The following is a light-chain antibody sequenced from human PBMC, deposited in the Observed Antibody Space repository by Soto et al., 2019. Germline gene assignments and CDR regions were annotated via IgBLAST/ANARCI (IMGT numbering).Light chain of an antibody. Sequence: EIVLTQSPCPLSLFPLERATLSCRASHTLRGYLAWYQQKPGQAPRLRIYGSSTRATGIPDRFSGSGSGTDFTLTISRLEHEDFAVYYSQQYGSSPQTFAQGTKVDIK. CDR3: QQYGSSPQT. CDR2: GSS. CDR1: HTLRGY. V-gene: IGKV3-20*01. J-gene: IGKJ1*01.